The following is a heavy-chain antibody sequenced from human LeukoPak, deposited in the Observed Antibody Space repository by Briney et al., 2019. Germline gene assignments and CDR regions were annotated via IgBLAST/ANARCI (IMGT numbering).Heavy chain of an antibody. V-gene: IGHV3-43*01. CDR3: AKDLTYESSGSVIDN. J-gene: IGHJ4*02. CDR1: VFIFEDYT. D-gene: IGHD3-22*01. Sequence: TGGSLRLSCSASVFIFEDYTMPSVRQVPGKTLEWVSLVNWHGTTYYADSLKGRFTISRDNSKNSLYLQMDSLRIEDTAFYYCAKDLTYESSGSVIDNWGLGTLVTVSS. CDR2: VNWHGTT.